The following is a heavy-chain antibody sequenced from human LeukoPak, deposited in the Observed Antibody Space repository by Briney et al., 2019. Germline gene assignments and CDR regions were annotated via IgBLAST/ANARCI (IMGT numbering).Heavy chain of an antibody. CDR1: GFTFSNYW. J-gene: IGHJ6*02. D-gene: IGHD3-3*02. CDR2: INPDGSAK. CDR3: ARHFSTYSYGLDV. Sequence: GGSLRLSCAASGFTFSNYWVSWVRQAPGKGLEWVADINPDGSAKYYVDSVKGRVTIYRDNAENSLYLQMNSLRPEDTAVYYCARHFSTYSYGLDVWGQGTTVTVSS. V-gene: IGHV3-7*01.